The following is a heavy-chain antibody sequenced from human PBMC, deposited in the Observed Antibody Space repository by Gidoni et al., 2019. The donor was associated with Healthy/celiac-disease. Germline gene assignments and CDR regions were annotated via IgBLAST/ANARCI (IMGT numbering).Heavy chain of an antibody. CDR2: RWYDGSNK. CDR3: ARGGDCYSCFDY. V-gene: IGHV3-33*01. CDR1: GFTFSSYG. Sequence: QVQLVESGGGVVQPGRSLRLSCAASGFTFSSYGMHWVRQAPGKGLEWVAVRWYDGSNKYYADSVKGRFTISRDNSKNTLYLQMNSLRAEDTAVYYCARGGDCYSCFDYWGQGTLVTVSS. J-gene: IGHJ4*02. D-gene: IGHD2-21*01.